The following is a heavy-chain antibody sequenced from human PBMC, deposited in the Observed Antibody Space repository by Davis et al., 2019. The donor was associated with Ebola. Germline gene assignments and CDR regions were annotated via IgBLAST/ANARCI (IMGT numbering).Heavy chain of an antibody. J-gene: IGHJ5*02. V-gene: IGHV4-59*01. CDR2: VHNSGST. CDR3: ARANSGLTSDWFDP. D-gene: IGHD6-25*01. Sequence: MPGGSLRLSCSISGGSISFYYWSWIRQPPGKGLEWLGYVHNSGSTNYNPSLKSRVTMSIDTSNNQISLTLTSVTAADTAVYYCARANSGLTSDWFDPWGQGTLVTVSS. CDR1: GGSISFYY.